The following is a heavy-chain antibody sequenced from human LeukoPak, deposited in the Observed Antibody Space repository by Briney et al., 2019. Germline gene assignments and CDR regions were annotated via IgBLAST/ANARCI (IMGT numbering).Heavy chain of an antibody. CDR2: IYSGGST. CDR1: GFTVSSNY. CDR3: ARRGLAAAGSDWYFDL. V-gene: IGHV3-53*01. J-gene: IGHJ2*01. D-gene: IGHD6-13*01. Sequence: PGGSLRLSCAASGFTVSSNYMSWVRQAPGKGLEWVSVIYSGGSTYYADSVKGRFTISRDNSKNTLYLQMNSLRAEDTAVYYCARRGLAAAGSDWYFDLWGRGTLVTVSP.